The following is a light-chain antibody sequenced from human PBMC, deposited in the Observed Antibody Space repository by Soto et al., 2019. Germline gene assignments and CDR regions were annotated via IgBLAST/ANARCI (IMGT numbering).Light chain of an antibody. J-gene: IGLJ2*01. Sequence: QSVLTQPPSVSGTPGQRVTISCSGSSSNLGTNTVNWYQQLPGTAPKVLIYSNNQRPSGVPDRFSGSKSGTSASLAISGLQSEDEADYYCAACDDSLNEGVFGGGTKLTVL. CDR2: SNN. V-gene: IGLV1-44*01. CDR1: SSNLGTNT. CDR3: AACDDSLNEGV.